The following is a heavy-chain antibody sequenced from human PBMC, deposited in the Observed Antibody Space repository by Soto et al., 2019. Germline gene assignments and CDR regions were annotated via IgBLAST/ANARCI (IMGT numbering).Heavy chain of an antibody. Sequence: QVQLVQSGAEVRKPGSSVKLSCKASGDKFNSYTISWVRQAHGQGLEWTGRLISFAGIPNYAQICQGSVTITAASSTRTAYMELGSLTPEDTAVYYCAIEPSIASVRIPLYSYYYMDVWGEGTTVTFSS. V-gene: IGHV1-69*08. CDR1: GDKFNSYT. CDR2: LISFAGIP. CDR3: AIEPSIASVRIPLYSYYYMDV. J-gene: IGHJ6*03. D-gene: IGHD6-6*01.